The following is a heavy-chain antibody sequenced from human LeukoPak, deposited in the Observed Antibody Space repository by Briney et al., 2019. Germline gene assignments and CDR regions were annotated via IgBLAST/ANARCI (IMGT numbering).Heavy chain of an antibody. D-gene: IGHD3-3*01. CDR3: ARADRGYDFWSGYYLLDY. Sequence: GGSLRLSCAASGLTVGSNYMSWVRQAPGKGLEWVSVIYSGGSTYYADSVKGRFTISRDNSKNTLYLQMNSLRAEDTAVYYCARADRGYDFWSGYYLLDYWGQGTLVTVSS. V-gene: IGHV3-53*01. CDR1: GLTVGSNY. J-gene: IGHJ4*02. CDR2: IYSGGST.